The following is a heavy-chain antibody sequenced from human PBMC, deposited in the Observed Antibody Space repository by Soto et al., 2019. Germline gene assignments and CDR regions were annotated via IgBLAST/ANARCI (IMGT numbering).Heavy chain of an antibody. CDR3: ARVGGVAARTFDY. CDR1: GGSISPFY. D-gene: IGHD2-15*01. Sequence: SESLSLTCTVSGGSISPFYWSWVRQPPGKGLEWIGYLYYSGNTNYNPSLKSRVTISVDASKNQVSLRLTSVTAADTAVYYCARVGGVAARTFDYWGQGTVVTVSS. V-gene: IGHV4-59*01. CDR2: LYYSGNT. J-gene: IGHJ4*02.